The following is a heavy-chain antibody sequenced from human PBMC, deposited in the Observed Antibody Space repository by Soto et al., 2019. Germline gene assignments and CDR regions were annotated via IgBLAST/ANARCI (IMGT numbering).Heavy chain of an antibody. V-gene: IGHV4-61*08. CDR1: GGSISSGGYS. Sequence: PSETLSLTCAVSGGSISSGGYSWSWIRQPPGKGLEWIGYIYYSGSTNYNPSLKSRVTISVDTSKNQFSLKLSSVTAADTAVYYCARQEEQWLDNNWFDPWGQGTLVTVSS. J-gene: IGHJ5*02. CDR2: IYYSGST. D-gene: IGHD6-19*01. CDR3: ARQEEQWLDNNWFDP.